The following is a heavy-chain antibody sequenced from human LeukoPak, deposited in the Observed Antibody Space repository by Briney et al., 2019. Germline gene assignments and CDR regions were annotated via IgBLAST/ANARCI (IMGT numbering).Heavy chain of an antibody. CDR3: AKAAGPLYGSRGVRQLVRWGVDY. Sequence: QPGRSLRLSCAASGFTVSSNYMSWVRQAPGKGLEWVSAISGSGGSTYYADSVKGRFTISRDNSKKALYLQMNRLRAEDTAVYYWAKAAGPLYGSRGVRQLVRWGVDYWGQGTLVSVSS. J-gene: IGHJ4*02. D-gene: IGHD6-13*01. CDR1: GFTVSSNY. V-gene: IGHV3-23*01. CDR2: ISGSGGST.